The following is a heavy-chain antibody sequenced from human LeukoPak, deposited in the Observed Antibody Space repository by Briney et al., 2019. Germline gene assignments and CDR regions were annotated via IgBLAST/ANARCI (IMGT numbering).Heavy chain of an antibody. V-gene: IGHV4-59*01. Sequence: KASETLSLTCTVSGGSISSYYWSWIRRPPGKGLEWIGYIYYSGSTNYNPSLKSRVTISVDTSKNQFSLKLSSVTAADTAVYYCARAPYSIFGVVYYYGMDVWGQGTTVTVSS. CDR3: ARAPYSIFGVVYYYGMDV. CDR2: IYYSGST. D-gene: IGHD3-3*01. J-gene: IGHJ6*02. CDR1: GGSISSYY.